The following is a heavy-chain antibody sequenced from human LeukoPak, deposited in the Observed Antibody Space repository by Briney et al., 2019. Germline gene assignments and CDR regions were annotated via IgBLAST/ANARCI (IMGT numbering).Heavy chain of an antibody. CDR3: ARWGSQGLDY. Sequence: SETQSLTCTVSGGSISSGGYYWSWIRQHPGKGLEWIGYIYYSGSTYYNPSLKSRVTISVDTSKNQFSLKLSSVTAADTAVYYCARWGSQGLDYWGQGTLVTVSS. D-gene: IGHD3-10*01. CDR2: IYYSGST. V-gene: IGHV4-31*03. J-gene: IGHJ4*02. CDR1: GGSISSGGYY.